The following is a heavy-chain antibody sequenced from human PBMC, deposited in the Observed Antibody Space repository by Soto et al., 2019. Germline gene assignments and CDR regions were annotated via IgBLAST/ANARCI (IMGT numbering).Heavy chain of an antibody. V-gene: IGHV4-39*01. Sequence: SETLSLTCTVSGGSISSISYYWGWIRQPPGKGLEWIGSIYYSGSTYYNPSLKSRVTISVDTSKNQFSLKLSSVTAADTAVYYCARVTVVKYRGDAFDIWGQGTMVTVSS. CDR2: IYYSGST. CDR3: ARVTVVKYRGDAFDI. J-gene: IGHJ3*02. D-gene: IGHD2-15*01. CDR1: GGSISSISYY.